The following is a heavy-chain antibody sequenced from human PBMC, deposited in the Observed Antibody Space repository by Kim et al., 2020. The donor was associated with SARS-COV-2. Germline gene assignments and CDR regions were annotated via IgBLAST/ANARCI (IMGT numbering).Heavy chain of an antibody. J-gene: IGHJ4*02. V-gene: IGHV3-30-3*01. CDR1: GSYI. Sequence: GGSLRLSCVTSGSYIIHYALPAPGQGLGWGAAMAFDVCSGYVVDSVEGRFNISRDDSKNTVYLELNSLRDEDAAVYYCATEGGTSGRCGYFDSWGQGTLVTVSS. CDR2: MAFDVCSG. D-gene: IGHD2-15*01. CDR3: ATEGGTSGRCGYFDS.